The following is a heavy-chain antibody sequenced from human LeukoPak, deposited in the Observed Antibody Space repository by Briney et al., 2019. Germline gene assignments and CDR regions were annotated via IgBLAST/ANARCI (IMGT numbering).Heavy chain of an antibody. CDR1: GGSISSSSYY. Sequence: PSETLSLTCTVSGGSISSSSYYWGWIRQPPGKGLEWIGSIYYSGSTNYNPSLKSRVTISVDTSKNQFSLKLSSVTAADTAVYYCAREEDSGSGLGVWGKGTTVTVSS. V-gene: IGHV4-39*07. D-gene: IGHD1-26*01. CDR3: AREEDSGSGLGV. J-gene: IGHJ6*04. CDR2: IYYSGST.